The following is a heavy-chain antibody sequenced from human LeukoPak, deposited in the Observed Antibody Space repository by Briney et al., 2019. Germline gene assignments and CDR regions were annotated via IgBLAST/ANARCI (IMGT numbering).Heavy chain of an antibody. CDR1: GGSISSGSYS. V-gene: IGHV4-30-2*01. D-gene: IGHD3-9*01. Sequence: SQTLSLTCAVSGGSISSGSYSWSWIRQPPGKGLEWIGYIYHSGRTYYNPSLKSRVTISIDRSKNQFSLKLSSVTAADTAVYYCARQGGYDILTGYYYYYGMDVWGQGTTVTVSS. J-gene: IGHJ6*02. CDR2: IYHSGRT. CDR3: ARQGGYDILTGYYYYYGMDV.